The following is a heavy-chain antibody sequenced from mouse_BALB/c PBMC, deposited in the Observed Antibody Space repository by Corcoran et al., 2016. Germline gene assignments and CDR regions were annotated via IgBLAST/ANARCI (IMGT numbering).Heavy chain of an antibody. CDR1: GYTFTNYG. V-gene: IGHV9-1*02. CDR3: ARWGSHFDY. J-gene: IGHJ2*01. CDR2: INTYTGEP. Sequence: QIQLVQSGPELKKPGETVKISCKASGYTFTNYGMNWVKQAPGKGLKWMGWINTYTGEPTYADDFKGRFAFSLETSASTAYLQINNLKNEDMATYFCARWGSHFDYWGQGTTLTVSS.